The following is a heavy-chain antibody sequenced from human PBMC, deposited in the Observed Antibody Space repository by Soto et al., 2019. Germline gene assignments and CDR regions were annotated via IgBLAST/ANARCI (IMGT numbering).Heavy chain of an antibody. CDR2: INPNSGGT. CDR1: GYTFTGYY. CDR3: ARLNMRSGYYYYGMDV. V-gene: IGHV1-2*04. J-gene: IGHJ6*02. D-gene: IGHD6-19*01. Sequence: ASVKVSCKASGYTFTGYYMHWVRQAPGQGLEWMGWINPNSGGTNYAQKFQGWVTMTRDTSISTAHMELSRLRSDDTAVYYCARLNMRSGYYYYGMDVWGQGTTVTVSS.